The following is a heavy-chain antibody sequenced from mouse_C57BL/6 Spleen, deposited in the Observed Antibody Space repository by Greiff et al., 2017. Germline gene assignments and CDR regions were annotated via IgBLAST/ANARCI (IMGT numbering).Heavy chain of an antibody. J-gene: IGHJ3*01. V-gene: IGHV5-6*01. CDR3: AREEVTTVVAPFAY. CDR2: ISSGGSYT. D-gene: IGHD1-1*01. CDR1: GFTFSSYG. Sequence: VQVVESGGDLVKPGGSLKLSCAASGFTFSSYGMSWVRQTPDKRLEWVATISSGGSYTYYPDSVKGRFTISRDNAKNTLYLQMSSLKSEDTAMYYCAREEVTTVVAPFAYWGQGTLVTVSA.